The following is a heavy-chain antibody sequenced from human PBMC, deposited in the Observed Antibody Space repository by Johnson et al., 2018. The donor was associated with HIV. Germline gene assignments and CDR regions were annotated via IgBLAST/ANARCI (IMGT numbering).Heavy chain of an antibody. CDR3: AREGWYGDYVDAFDI. D-gene: IGHD4-17*01. J-gene: IGHJ3*02. Sequence: VQLLESGGGVVRPGGSLKLSCAASGFIFDDYGMSWVRQAPGKGLEWVSGINWNGGSTSYGDSVKGRFTISRDNAKNSLYLQMNSLRVEDTALYYCAREGWYGDYVDAFDIWGQGTMVTVSS. CDR1: GFIFDDYG. V-gene: IGHV3-20*04. CDR2: INWNGGST.